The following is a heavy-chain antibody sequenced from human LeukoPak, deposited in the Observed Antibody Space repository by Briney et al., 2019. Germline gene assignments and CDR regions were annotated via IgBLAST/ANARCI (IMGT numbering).Heavy chain of an antibody. CDR2: IYQSGST. Sequence: PSETLSLTCAVSGGTISGSNWWSWVRQPPGKGLEWIGEIYQSGSTNYNPSLKSRVTISVDKSKNEFSLKVSSVTAADTAVYYCARVVSSSGWAFDYWGQGTLVTVSS. V-gene: IGHV4-4*02. CDR1: GGTISGSNW. CDR3: ARVVSSSGWAFDY. D-gene: IGHD6-19*01. J-gene: IGHJ4*02.